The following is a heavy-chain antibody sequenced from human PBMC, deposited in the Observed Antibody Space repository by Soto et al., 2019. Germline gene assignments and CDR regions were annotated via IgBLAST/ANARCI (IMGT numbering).Heavy chain of an antibody. CDR1: GGSITSYY. CDR2: VPYGGAT. J-gene: IGHJ4*02. D-gene: IGHD1-26*01. CDR3: ARGVGATPFDY. V-gene: IGHV4-59*01. Sequence: QVQLHESGPGLVRPSETLSLICTVSGGSITSYYWTWIRQPPGKGLEWIGYVPYGGATNYNPSLKRRVAMSMDPPKNQFSLKLSSVTAADTAIYYCARGVGATPFDYWGQGPPVTVSS.